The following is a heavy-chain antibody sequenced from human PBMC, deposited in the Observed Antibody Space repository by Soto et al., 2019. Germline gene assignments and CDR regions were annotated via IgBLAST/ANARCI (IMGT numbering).Heavy chain of an antibody. CDR2: ISYDGSNK. CDR3: AKGDYYDSSGYSPHHDY. D-gene: IGHD3-22*01. Sequence: GGSLRLSCAASGFTFSSYGMHWVRQAPGKGLEWVAVISYDGSNKYYADSVKGRFTISRDNSKNTLYLQMNSLRAEDTAVYYCAKGDYYDSSGYSPHHDYWGQGTLVTVSS. V-gene: IGHV3-30*18. CDR1: GFTFSSYG. J-gene: IGHJ4*02.